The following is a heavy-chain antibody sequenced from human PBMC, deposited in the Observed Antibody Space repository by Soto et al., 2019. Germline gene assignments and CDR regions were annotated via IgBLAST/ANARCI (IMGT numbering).Heavy chain of an antibody. CDR1: KFTFSDYY. V-gene: IGHV3-11*01. D-gene: IGHD6-13*01. CDR3: ARERSSNLYSEYYFDY. CDR2: ISSSGNSI. J-gene: IGHJ4*02. Sequence: PGGSLRLSCAASKFTFSDYYMSWIRQAPGKGLECVSYISSSGNSIYYADSVKGRFTISRDNAKNSLFLQMNNLRAEDTAVYYCARERSSNLYSEYYFDYWGQGTLVTVSS.